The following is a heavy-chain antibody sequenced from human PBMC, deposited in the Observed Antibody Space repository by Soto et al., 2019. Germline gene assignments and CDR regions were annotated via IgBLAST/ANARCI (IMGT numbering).Heavy chain of an antibody. CDR2: IYPGDSDT. CDR3: ARHWTQEAYYYDSSGYFVAFDI. CDR1: GYSFTSYW. V-gene: IGHV5-51*01. Sequence: GESLKISCKGSGYSFTSYWIGWVRQMPGKGLEWMGIIYPGDSDTRYSPSFQGQVTISADKSISTAYLQWSSLKASDTAMYYCARHWTQEAYYYDSSGYFVAFDIWGQGTMVTVSS. J-gene: IGHJ3*02. D-gene: IGHD3-22*01.